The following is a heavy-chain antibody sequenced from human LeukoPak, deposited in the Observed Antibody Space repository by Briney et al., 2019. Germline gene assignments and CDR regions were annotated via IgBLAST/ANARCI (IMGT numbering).Heavy chain of an antibody. CDR3: ARGFDYSRYYGMDV. CDR2: INHSGST. Sequence: KASETLSLTCTVSGGSISSYYWSWIRQPPGKGLEWIGEINHSGSTNYNPSLKSRVTISLDKSKNQFSLKLSSMTAADTAVYYCARGFDYSRYYGMDVWGQGTTVTVSS. D-gene: IGHD4-11*01. J-gene: IGHJ6*02. CDR1: GGSISSYY. V-gene: IGHV4-34*01.